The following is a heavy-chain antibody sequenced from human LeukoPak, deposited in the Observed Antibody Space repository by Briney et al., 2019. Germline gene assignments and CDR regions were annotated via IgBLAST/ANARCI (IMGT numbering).Heavy chain of an antibody. CDR3: ARGRTRPRFNYYYYGMDV. D-gene: IGHD1-14*01. CDR2: IYTSGST. V-gene: IGHV4-4*07. J-gene: IGHJ6*02. Sequence: SEALSLTCTVSGVSISSYYWSWLRQPAGKGLEWIGRIYTSGSTNYNPSLKSRVTMSVDTSKNQFSLKLSSVTAADTAVYYCARGRTRPRFNYYYYGMDVWGQGTTVTVSS. CDR1: GVSISSYY.